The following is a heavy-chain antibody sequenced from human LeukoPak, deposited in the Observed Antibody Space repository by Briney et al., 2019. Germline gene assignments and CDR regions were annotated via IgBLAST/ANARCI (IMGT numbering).Heavy chain of an antibody. D-gene: IGHD2-2*01. Sequence: ASVKVSCKVSGYTLTELSMHWVRQAPGKGLEWMGGFDPEDGETIYAQKFQGRVTMTEDTSTDTAYMELSSLRSEDTAVYHCATDSLPYCSSTSCGPGYWGQGTLVTVSS. V-gene: IGHV1-24*01. CDR1: GYTLTELS. J-gene: IGHJ4*02. CDR2: FDPEDGET. CDR3: ATDSLPYCSSTSCGPGY.